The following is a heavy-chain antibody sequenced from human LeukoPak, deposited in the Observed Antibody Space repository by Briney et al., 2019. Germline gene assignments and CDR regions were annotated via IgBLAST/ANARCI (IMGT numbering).Heavy chain of an antibody. V-gene: IGHV4-4*07. CDR3: PREVSASGRPERDFDY. Sequence: SETLSLTCTVSGGSISGYYWTWIRQPAGKGLEWIGRIYISGTTNYNPSLKSRVTMSVDTSNNQFSLKLTSVTAADTAVYFCPREVSASGRPERDFDYWGQGTLVTVSS. CDR1: GGSISGYY. J-gene: IGHJ4*02. CDR2: IYISGTT. D-gene: IGHD1-26*01.